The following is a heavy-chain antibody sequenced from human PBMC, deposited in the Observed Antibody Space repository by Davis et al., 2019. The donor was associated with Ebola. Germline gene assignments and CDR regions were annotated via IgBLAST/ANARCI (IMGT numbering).Heavy chain of an antibody. J-gene: IGHJ4*02. V-gene: IGHV3-23*01. CDR3: ATMGVTTSSRPTDY. D-gene: IGHD1-1*01. CDR1: GFTFTDYA. Sequence: PGGSLRLSCAASGFTFTDYAMSWVRQVPGKGLDWVATIGYDGTATYYADSVKGRFTISRDNSKSMLYLQLNSLRAEDTAVYYCATMGVTTSSRPTDYWGQGTLGTVSS. CDR2: IGYDGTAT.